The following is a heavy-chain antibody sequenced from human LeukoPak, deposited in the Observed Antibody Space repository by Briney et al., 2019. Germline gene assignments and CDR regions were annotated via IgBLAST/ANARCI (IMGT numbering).Heavy chain of an antibody. CDR2: ISYDGSNK. CDR3: ARADQQLVLVDY. Sequence: GGSLRLSCAASGFTFSSYAMHWVRQAPGKGLEWVAVISYDGSNKYYADSVKGRFTISRDNSKSTLYLQMNSLRAEDTAVYYCARADQQLVLVDYWGQGTLVTVSS. D-gene: IGHD6-13*01. V-gene: IGHV3-30-3*01. J-gene: IGHJ4*02. CDR1: GFTFSSYA.